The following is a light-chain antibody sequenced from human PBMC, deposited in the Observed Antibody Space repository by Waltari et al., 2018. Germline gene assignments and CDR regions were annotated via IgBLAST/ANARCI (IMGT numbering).Light chain of an antibody. Sequence: QSALTQPASVSGSPGQSITISCTGTSSDVGRFHFVSWYQQHPGQAPKLRVFEVSNRPSGVTNRSSGSKSGNTASLTISGLQAEDEADYYCCSFTSTLEVFGGGTKLTVL. V-gene: IGLV2-14*01. CDR2: EVS. CDR3: CSFTSTLEV. CDR1: SSDVGRFHF. J-gene: IGLJ2*01.